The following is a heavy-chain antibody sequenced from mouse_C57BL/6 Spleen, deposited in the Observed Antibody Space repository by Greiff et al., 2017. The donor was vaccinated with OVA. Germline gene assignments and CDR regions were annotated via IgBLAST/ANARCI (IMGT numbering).Heavy chain of an antibody. CDR3: ATKDYCSASAMDY. CDR1: GYAFSSSW. J-gene: IGHJ4*01. CDR2: IYPGDGDT. D-gene: IGHD1-2*01. V-gene: IGHV1-82*01. Sequence: QVQLQQPGPELVKPGASVKISCKASGYAFSSSWMNWVKQRPGKGLEWIGRIYPGDGDTKYNGKFKGKATLTADKSSSTAYMQLSSLTSEDSAVXFCATKDYCSASAMDYWGQGTSVTVSS.